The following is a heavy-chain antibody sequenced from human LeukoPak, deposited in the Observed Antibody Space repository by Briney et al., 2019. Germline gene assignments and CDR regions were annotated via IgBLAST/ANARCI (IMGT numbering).Heavy chain of an antibody. Sequence: SETLSLTCTVSGGSISSYYWSWVRQPPGKGLEWVGYIYYSGSTNYNPSLKSRVTISVDTSKHQFSLKLSSVTAADTAVYYCARVGDNWCDPGGQGTLVSVSP. CDR1: GGSISSYY. D-gene: IGHD2-15*01. CDR3: ARVGDNWCDP. CDR2: IYYSGST. V-gene: IGHV4-59*01. J-gene: IGHJ5*02.